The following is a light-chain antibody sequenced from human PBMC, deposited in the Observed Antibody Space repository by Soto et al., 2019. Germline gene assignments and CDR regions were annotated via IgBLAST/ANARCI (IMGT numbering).Light chain of an antibody. V-gene: IGKV3-11*01. CDR3: QQRSDWPAWT. CDR1: QSVSSS. Sequence: EIVLTQSPATLSLSPGERATLSCRASQSVSSSLAWYQQKPGLPPRLLIYDASNRAAGIPARFSGSGSGTDFPLTISSLEPEDFAAYYCQQRSDWPAWTFGQGTKVEIK. CDR2: DAS. J-gene: IGKJ1*01.